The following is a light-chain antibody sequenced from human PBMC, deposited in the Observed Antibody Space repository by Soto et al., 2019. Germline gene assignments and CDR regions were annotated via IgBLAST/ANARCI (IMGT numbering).Light chain of an antibody. CDR2: DNN. Sequence: QSVVTQPPSVSGAPGQKVTISCSGSSSDIGINYFSWYQQLQGTAPKLLIYDNNKRPSGIPDLFSGSKSDTSAPMGIAVLHTGEDDDYYGVSWDSSLSAVVFGGGTKLTVL. J-gene: IGLJ2*01. CDR1: SSDIGINY. V-gene: IGLV1-51*01. CDR3: VSWDSSLSAVV.